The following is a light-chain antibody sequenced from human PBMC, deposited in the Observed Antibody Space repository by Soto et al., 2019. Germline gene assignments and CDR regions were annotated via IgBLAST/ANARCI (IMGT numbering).Light chain of an antibody. CDR3: AAWDDSLSGHYV. Sequence: QSVLTQPPSASGTPGQRVTISCSGSRSNIGTNTVNWYQHLPGTAPKLLIYSNNQRSSGVPDRISGSKSGTSASLAISGLQSEDEADYYCAAWDDSLSGHYVFGTGTKVTVL. CDR1: RSNIGTNT. J-gene: IGLJ1*01. V-gene: IGLV1-44*01. CDR2: SNN.